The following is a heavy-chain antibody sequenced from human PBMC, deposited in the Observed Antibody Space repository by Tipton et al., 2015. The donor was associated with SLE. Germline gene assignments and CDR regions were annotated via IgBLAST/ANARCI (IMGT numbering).Heavy chain of an antibody. J-gene: IGHJ5*02. Sequence: TLSLTCTVSGGSINSGGYYWSWIRQHPGKGLEWIGYIYDNGAAYYNPSLKSRVTISVDTSKNQFSLKLISVTAADTAVYYCARDREQWRVRGNSFDPWGQGTLVTVSS. CDR3: ARDREQWRVRGNSFDP. D-gene: IGHD6-19*01. CDR1: GGSINSGGYY. CDR2: IYDNGAA. V-gene: IGHV4-31*03.